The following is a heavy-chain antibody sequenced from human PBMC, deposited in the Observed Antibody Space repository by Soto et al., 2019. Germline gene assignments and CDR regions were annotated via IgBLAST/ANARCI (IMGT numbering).Heavy chain of an antibody. Sequence: QITLMESGPTLVKPTRTLTLTCTFSGFSLSTGGVGVGWIRQPPGKALEWLALIYWDDDKRYSPSLRSRLTITKDTSKNQVVLTMTNMDPVDTAPYYCTHSRCGGDCLQSYSSHYYYGMDVWGQGTKVTVSS. CDR2: IYWDDDK. V-gene: IGHV2-5*02. CDR3: THSRCGGDCLQSYSSHYYYGMDV. J-gene: IGHJ6*02. D-gene: IGHD2-21*02. CDR1: GFSLSTGGVG.